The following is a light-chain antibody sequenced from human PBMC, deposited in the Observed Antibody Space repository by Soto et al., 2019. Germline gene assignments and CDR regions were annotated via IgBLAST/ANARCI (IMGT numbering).Light chain of an antibody. CDR3: SSYTTSTTLV. V-gene: IGLV2-14*03. Sequence: QSALTQPASVSGSPGQSITISCAGTSSDVGVYDFVSWYQQHPGKAPKLLIYDVNNRPAGISNRFSGSKSGNTAALTISGRQAEDEADYYCSSYTTSTTLVFGGGSKLTVL. CDR2: DVN. J-gene: IGLJ2*01. CDR1: SSDVGVYDF.